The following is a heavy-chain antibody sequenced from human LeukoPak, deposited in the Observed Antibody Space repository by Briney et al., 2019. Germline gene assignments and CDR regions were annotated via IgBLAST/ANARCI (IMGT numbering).Heavy chain of an antibody. J-gene: IGHJ4*02. V-gene: IGHV3-23*01. CDR2: ISGSGGAT. CDR3: AKDLHYGSADY. Sequence: PGGTLRLSCAASGLTFNTYGMSWVRQAPGKGVEGVSGISGSGGATYYADSVKGRFTISRDNAKNALYLQMNSLRAEDTAVYYCAKDLHYGSADYWGQGTLVTVSS. CDR1: GLTFNTYG. D-gene: IGHD3-10*01.